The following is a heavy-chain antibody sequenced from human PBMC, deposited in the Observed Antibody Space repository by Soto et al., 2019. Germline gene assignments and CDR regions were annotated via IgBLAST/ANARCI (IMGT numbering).Heavy chain of an antibody. Sequence: QLQLQESGPGLVKPSETLSLTCAVSGGSISSNNYFWGWIRQPPGKGLEWIGSIYYDGTSYYNPSLKSRVTISVEVSQSQFSLKLYSVTAADTAVYFCAKHEGPNPGGVINNWGQGTLVIVSS. CDR1: GGSISSNNYF. D-gene: IGHD3-16*01. CDR3: AKHEGPNPGGVINN. CDR2: IYYDGTS. J-gene: IGHJ4*02. V-gene: IGHV4-39*01.